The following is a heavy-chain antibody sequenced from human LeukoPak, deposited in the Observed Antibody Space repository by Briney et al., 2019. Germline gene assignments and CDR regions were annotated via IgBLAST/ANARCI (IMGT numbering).Heavy chain of an antibody. Sequence: SETLSLTCTVSGGSISSSSYYWGWIRQPPGKGLEWIGSIYYSGSTYYNPSLKSRVTISVDTSKNQFSLKLSSVTAADTAMYYCARDKTFQNGAFDIWGQGTMVTVSS. V-gene: IGHV4-39*07. J-gene: IGHJ3*02. CDR2: IYYSGST. CDR1: GGSISSSSYY. CDR3: ARDKTFQNGAFDI. D-gene: IGHD2-21*01.